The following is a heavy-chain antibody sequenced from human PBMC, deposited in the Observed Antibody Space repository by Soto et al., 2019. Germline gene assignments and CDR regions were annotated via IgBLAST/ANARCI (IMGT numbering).Heavy chain of an antibody. Sequence: EVQLVESGGGLVQPGGSLRLSCAASGFTFSAYDMHWVRQPTGKGLEWVSAIGTLHDTYYPDSVKGRFTISRENAKNSLYLQMNSLTTGDTAVYYCARQASYRPGGGGWFDPWGQGTLVTVSS. CDR2: IGTLHDT. V-gene: IGHV3-13*01. D-gene: IGHD3-16*01. CDR3: ARQASYRPGGGGWFDP. J-gene: IGHJ5*02. CDR1: GFTFSAYD.